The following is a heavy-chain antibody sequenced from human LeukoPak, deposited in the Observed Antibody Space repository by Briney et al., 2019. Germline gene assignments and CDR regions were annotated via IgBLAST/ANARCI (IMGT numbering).Heavy chain of an antibody. J-gene: IGHJ3*02. CDR2: IYPDDSDT. CDR3: GRGARAAFDI. D-gene: IGHD1-26*01. V-gene: IGHV5-51*01. Sequence: GDSLQISRQGFGYKFNAYLIAWVRQIPGKGLEWMGIIYPDDSDTRYSPSFQGQVTISVDKSMSTAYLQWSSLKASDTAMYYCGRGARAAFDIWGQGTMVTVSS. CDR1: GYKFNAYL.